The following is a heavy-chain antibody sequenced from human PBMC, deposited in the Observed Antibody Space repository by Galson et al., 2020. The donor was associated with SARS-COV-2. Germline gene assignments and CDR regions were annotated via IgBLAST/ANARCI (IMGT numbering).Heavy chain of an antibody. CDR1: GGSISSSSYY. Sequence: ASETLSLTCTVSGGSISSSSYYWGWIRQSPGKGLEWIGSVYYSGTTFYSPSLKSRLTMSVDTSRTQFSLKLRSVTAADTAVYYCARESSGSDWFDPWGQGALVTVSS. D-gene: IGHD3-22*01. CDR2: VYYSGTT. J-gene: IGHJ5*02. V-gene: IGHV4-39*07. CDR3: ARESSGSDWFDP.